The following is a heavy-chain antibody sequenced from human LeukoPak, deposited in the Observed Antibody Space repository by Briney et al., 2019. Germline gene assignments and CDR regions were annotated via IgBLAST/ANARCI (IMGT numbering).Heavy chain of an antibody. CDR2: IYYSGST. V-gene: IGHV4-39*07. D-gene: IGHD3-9*01. CDR1: GGSISSSSYY. Sequence: PSETLSLTCTVSGGSISSSSYYWGWIHQPPGKGLEWIGSIYYSGSTNYNPSLKSRGTISVDTSRNQFSLKMASVTAADTAVYYCARSLPTIFWHFDLWGRGTLVSVSS. CDR3: ARSLPTIFWHFDL. J-gene: IGHJ2*01.